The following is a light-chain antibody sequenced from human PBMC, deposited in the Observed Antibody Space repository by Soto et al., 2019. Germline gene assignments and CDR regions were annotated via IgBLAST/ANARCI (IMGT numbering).Light chain of an antibody. CDR2: EVS. V-gene: IGLV2-14*01. Sequence: SARTQPASVSGSLGQSITISCTGSSSDVGAYNYVSWYQQQPGKAPKLMISEVSNRPSGVSNRFSGSKSGNTASLIISGLQAQDEADYYCCSFTSITTYVFGTGTKVTV. CDR1: SSDVGAYNY. J-gene: IGLJ1*01. CDR3: CSFTSITTYV.